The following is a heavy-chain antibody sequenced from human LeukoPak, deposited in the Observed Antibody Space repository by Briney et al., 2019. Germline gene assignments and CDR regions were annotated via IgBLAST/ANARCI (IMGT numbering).Heavy chain of an antibody. D-gene: IGHD3-10*01. Sequence: GGSLRLSCAASGFTFSSYAMSWVRQAPGKGLEWVSAISGSGGSTYYADSVKGRFTISRDNSKNTLYLQMNSLRAEDTAVYYCAKDPRYLLWLGELWGNWFDPWGQGTLVTVSS. CDR1: GFTFSSYA. CDR2: ISGSGGST. CDR3: AKDPRYLLWLGELWGNWFDP. V-gene: IGHV3-23*01. J-gene: IGHJ5*02.